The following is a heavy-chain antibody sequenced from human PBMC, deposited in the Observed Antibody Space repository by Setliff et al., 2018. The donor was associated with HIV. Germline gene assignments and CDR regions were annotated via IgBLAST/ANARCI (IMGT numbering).Heavy chain of an antibody. J-gene: IGHJ4*02. Sequence: PSETLSLTCAVYGGSFSDNYWSWIRQSPGKGLEWIGEINHSGRTNYNPSLKSRVTISLDTSKNQFSLKLSSVTAADTAVYYCAKLTPFDYWGQGTLVTVSS. D-gene: IGHD7-27*01. CDR1: GGSFSDNY. CDR3: AKLTPFDY. CDR2: INHSGRT. V-gene: IGHV4-34*01.